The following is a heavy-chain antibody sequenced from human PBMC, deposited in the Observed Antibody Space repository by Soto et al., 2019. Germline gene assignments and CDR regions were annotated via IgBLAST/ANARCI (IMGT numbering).Heavy chain of an antibody. D-gene: IGHD4-17*01. CDR2: ISYSGRT. CDR1: GGSISTYY. J-gene: IGHJ4*02. CDR3: ARERGDYADY. V-gene: IGHV4-59*01. Sequence: QVQLQESGPGLVKPSETLSLTCTVSGGSISTYYWSWIRQPPGKGLEWIGYISYSGRTNYNPSLKSRLTVSVDKSKTQFSLKLSSVTAADTAVYYCARERGDYADYWGQGTLVTVSS.